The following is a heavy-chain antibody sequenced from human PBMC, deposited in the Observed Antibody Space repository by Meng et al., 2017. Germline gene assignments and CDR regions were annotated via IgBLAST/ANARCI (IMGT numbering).Heavy chain of an antibody. CDR3: AKDHCSGGSCYSDY. Sequence: GGSLRLSCAASGFTFDDYAMHWVRQAPGKGLEWVSGISWNSGSIGYADSVKGRFTISRDNAKNSLYLQMNSLRAEDTALYYCAKDHCSGGSCYSDYWGQGTPVTVSS. J-gene: IGHJ4*01. D-gene: IGHD2-15*01. V-gene: IGHV3-9*01. CDR2: ISWNSGSI. CDR1: GFTFDDYA.